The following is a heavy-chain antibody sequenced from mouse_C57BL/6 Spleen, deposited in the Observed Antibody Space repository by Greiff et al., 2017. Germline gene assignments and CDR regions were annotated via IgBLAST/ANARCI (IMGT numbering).Heavy chain of an antibody. J-gene: IGHJ2*01. V-gene: IGHV1-42*01. CDR3: ARSPNWDEDY. Sequence: VQLKESGPELVKPGASVKISCKASGYSFTGYYMNWVKQSPEKSLEWIGEINPSTGGTTYNQKFKAKATLTVDKSSSTAYMQLKSLTSEDSAVYYCARSPNWDEDYWGQGTTLTVSS. CDR2: INPSTGGT. D-gene: IGHD4-1*02. CDR1: GYSFTGYY.